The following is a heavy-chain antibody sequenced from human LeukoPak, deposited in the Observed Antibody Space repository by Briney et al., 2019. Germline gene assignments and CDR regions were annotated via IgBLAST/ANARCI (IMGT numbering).Heavy chain of an antibody. CDR2: ISYDGSNK. D-gene: IGHD2-15*01. CDR1: GFTFSSYA. CDR3: ARYAKLTNCSDLSCQALDL. V-gene: IGHV3-30-3*01. Sequence: PRGSLRLSCAASGFTFSSYAMHWVRQAPGKGLEWMAVISYDGSNKYYADSVRGRFTISRDNSQNTIYLQMKSLTVEDTALYYCARYAKLTNCSDLSCQALDLWGQGTLVTVSS. J-gene: IGHJ5*02.